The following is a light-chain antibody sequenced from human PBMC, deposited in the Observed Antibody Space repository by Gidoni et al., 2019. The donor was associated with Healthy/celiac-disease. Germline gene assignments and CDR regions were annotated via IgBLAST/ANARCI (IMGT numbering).Light chain of an antibody. Sequence: DIPLTPSPSFLSASVGDRVTITCRASQGISSYLAWYQQKPGKAPKLLIDAASTLQSGVPSRCSGSGGGTEFTLTISSLQPEDFATYYCQQVNSYPRTFGGGTKVEIK. V-gene: IGKV1-9*01. CDR1: QGISSY. CDR3: QQVNSYPRT. J-gene: IGKJ4*01. CDR2: AAS.